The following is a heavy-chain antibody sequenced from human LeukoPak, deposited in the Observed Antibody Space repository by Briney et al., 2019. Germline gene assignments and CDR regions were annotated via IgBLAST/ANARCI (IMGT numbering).Heavy chain of an antibody. Sequence: ASVKVSCKASGYTFTSYGISWVRQAPGQGLEWMGWISAYNGNTDYAQKLQGRVTMTTDTSTSTVYMELRSLRSDDTAVYYCARGSPPRRNYDSRGYYSYYFDYWGQGTLVTVSS. V-gene: IGHV1-18*01. CDR1: GYTFTSYG. D-gene: IGHD3-22*01. J-gene: IGHJ4*02. CDR2: ISAYNGNT. CDR3: ARGSPPRRNYDSRGYYSYYFDY.